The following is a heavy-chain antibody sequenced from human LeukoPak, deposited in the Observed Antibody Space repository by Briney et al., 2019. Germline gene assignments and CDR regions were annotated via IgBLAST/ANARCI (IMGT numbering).Heavy chain of an antibody. CDR3: AKTQDY. CDR2: ISYDGSNK. Sequence: PGGSLRLSCAASGFTFSSYGMHWVRQAPGKGLEWVAVISYDGSNKYYADSVKGRFTISRDNPKNTLYLQMNSLRAEDTAVYYCAKTQDYWGQGTLVTVSS. V-gene: IGHV3-30*18. CDR1: GFTFSSYG. J-gene: IGHJ4*02.